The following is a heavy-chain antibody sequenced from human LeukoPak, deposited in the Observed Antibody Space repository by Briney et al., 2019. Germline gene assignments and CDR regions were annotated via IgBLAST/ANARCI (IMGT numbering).Heavy chain of an antibody. D-gene: IGHD4-17*01. J-gene: IGHJ6*01. Sequence: SLRFSCAASDFTFSRYSMNWICQAPGEGLEWVSSISGGGHNILHGVPVNCRFTISRDNAKNSLYLQMNSLRAEDTAVYYCARHGDGFYHGLVVWGQGNKITVSS. CDR3: ARHGDGFYHGLVV. CDR1: DFTFSRYS. CDR2: ISGGGHNI. V-gene: IGHV3-21*01.